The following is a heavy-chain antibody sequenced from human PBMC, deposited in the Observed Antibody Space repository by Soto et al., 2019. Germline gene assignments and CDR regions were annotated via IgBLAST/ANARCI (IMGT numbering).Heavy chain of an antibody. CDR1: GFTFSDYY. Sequence: GGSLRLSCAASGFTFSDYYMSWIRQAPGKGLEWVSTISGSGGSTYYADSVKGRFTISRDNSKNTLYLQMNSLRAEDTAVYYCAKDQGRSWYEIDYWGQGTLVTVSS. CDR3: AKDQGRSWYEIDY. CDR2: ISGSGGST. J-gene: IGHJ4*02. V-gene: IGHV3-23*01. D-gene: IGHD6-13*01.